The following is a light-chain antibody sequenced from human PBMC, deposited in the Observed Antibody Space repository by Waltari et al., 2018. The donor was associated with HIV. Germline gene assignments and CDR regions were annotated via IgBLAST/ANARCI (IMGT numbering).Light chain of an antibody. CDR1: QAINNS. CDR2: GAS. V-gene: IGKV1-NL1*01. CDR3: QQYYSTPPAT. J-gene: IGKJ2*01. Sequence: DIQMTQSPSPLSASVGDRVPITCRASQAINNSLAWYQQKPGKAPKLLLYGASRLESGVPARFSGSGSGTEYTLTISSLQPEDFASFYCQQYYSTPPATFGQGTKLEIK.